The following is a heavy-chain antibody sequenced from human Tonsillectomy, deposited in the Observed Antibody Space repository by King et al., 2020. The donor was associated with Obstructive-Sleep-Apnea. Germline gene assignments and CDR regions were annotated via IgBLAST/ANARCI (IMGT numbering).Heavy chain of an antibody. D-gene: IGHD7-27*01. CDR1: GFTFSTYS. J-gene: IGHJ2*01. Sequence: VQLVESGGGLVKPGGSLRISCAASGFTFSTYSLNWVRQAPGKGVEWVSSISSSSIYLYYADSVKGRFTISRDNAKKSLYLKMNSLRAEDTAVYYCAREKLGNWYLDLWGRGTLVTVSS. CDR3: AREKLGNWYLDL. CDR2: ISSSSIYL. V-gene: IGHV3-21*01.